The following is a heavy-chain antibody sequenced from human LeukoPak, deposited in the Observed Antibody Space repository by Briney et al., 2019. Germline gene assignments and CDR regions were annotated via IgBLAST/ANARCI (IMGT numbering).Heavy chain of an antibody. CDR1: GYTLTELS. V-gene: IGHV1-24*01. Sequence: ASVKVSCKVSGYTLTELSMHWVRQAPGKGLEWMGGFDPEDGETIYAQKFQGRVTMTEDTSTDTAYMELSSLRSEDTAVYYCATGPSGWGAFDYWGQGTLVTVSS. D-gene: IGHD6-19*01. CDR2: FDPEDGET. J-gene: IGHJ4*02. CDR3: ATGPSGWGAFDY.